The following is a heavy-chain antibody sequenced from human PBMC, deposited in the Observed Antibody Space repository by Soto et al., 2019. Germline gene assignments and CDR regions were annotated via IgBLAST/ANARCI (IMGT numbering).Heavy chain of an antibody. V-gene: IGHV1-2*02. CDR1: GYTFTGYF. Sequence: QVQLVQSGAEVKKPGASVKVSCMASGYTFTGYFIHWVREVPGQGLEYMGWINPNTGGTDYAQKFQGRVTMTRDTSISTVFMEMKRLTSDDTAVYYCARLASWAARDWVDPWGQGTLVTVSS. CDR2: INPNTGGT. CDR3: ARLASWAARDWVDP. J-gene: IGHJ5*02. D-gene: IGHD2-15*01.